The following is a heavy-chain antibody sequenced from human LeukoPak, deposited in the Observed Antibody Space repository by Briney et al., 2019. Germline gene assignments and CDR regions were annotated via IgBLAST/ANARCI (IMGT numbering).Heavy chain of an antibody. Sequence: GGSLRLSCAASGFTFSDYYMSWMRQAPGKGLEWVSYISSSGSTIYYADSVKGRFTISRDNAKNSLYLQMNSPRAEDTAVYYCARGLRITIFGAVIIHDAFDIWGQGTMVTVSS. CDR2: ISSSGSTI. J-gene: IGHJ3*02. CDR1: GFTFSDYY. D-gene: IGHD3-3*01. CDR3: ARGLRITIFGAVIIHDAFDI. V-gene: IGHV3-11*04.